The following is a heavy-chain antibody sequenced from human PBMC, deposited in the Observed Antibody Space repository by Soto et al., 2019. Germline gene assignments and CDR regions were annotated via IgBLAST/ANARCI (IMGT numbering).Heavy chain of an antibody. V-gene: IGHV4-39*01. CDR3: ARLGGYCSTTSCYGFYGMDG. D-gene: IGHD2-2*01. CDR2: FHYSENT. Sequence: QLQLQESGPGLVKPSETLSLTCTVSGGSISSGPYSWGWIRQPPGEGLEWIGTFHYSENTYYNPSLESRITISVDTYKNQISPKVTSVTVADTTIYYCARLGGYCSTTSCYGFYGMDGWGQGTTVIVS. CDR1: GGSISSGPYS. J-gene: IGHJ6*02.